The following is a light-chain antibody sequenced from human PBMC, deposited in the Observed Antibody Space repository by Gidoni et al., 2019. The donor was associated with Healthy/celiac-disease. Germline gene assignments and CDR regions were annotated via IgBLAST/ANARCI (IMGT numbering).Light chain of an antibody. V-gene: IGKV1-39*01. CDR1: QSISSY. CDR3: QQSYSTPRALT. CDR2: AAS. J-gene: IGKJ4*01. Sequence: DIQMTQSPSSLSASVGDRVTITCRASQSISSYLNWYQQKPGKAPKLLIYAASSLQSGVPSRFSGSGSVTDFTLTISSLQPEDFATYYCQQSYSTPRALTFXGXTKVEIK.